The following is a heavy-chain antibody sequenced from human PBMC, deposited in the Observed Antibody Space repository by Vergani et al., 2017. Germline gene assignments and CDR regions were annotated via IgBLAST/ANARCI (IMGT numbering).Heavy chain of an antibody. V-gene: IGHV1-46*01. Sequence: QVQLVQSGAEVKKPGASVKVSCKASGYTFTSYYMHWVRQAPGQGLEWMGIINPSGGSTSYAQKFQGRVTMTRDTSTSTVYMELSSLRSEDTAVYYCARCLSRGTTVVTRNYYYYMDVWGKGTTVSVSS. D-gene: IGHD4-23*01. CDR2: INPSGGST. J-gene: IGHJ6*03. CDR1: GYTFTSYY. CDR3: ARCLSRGTTVVTRNYYYYMDV.